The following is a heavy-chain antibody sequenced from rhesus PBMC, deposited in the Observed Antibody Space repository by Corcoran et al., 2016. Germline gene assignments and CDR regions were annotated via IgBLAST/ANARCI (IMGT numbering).Heavy chain of an antibody. CDR3: ARGNSFDV. CDR1: EFTFSSYD. J-gene: IGHJ5-2*02. CDR2: ISIGVGT. V-gene: IGHV3-132*01. Sequence: VEQLVESGGGLVQPGASLRLSCAASEFTFSSYDMHWVRQAPGKGLEWVSGISIGVGTNYPSSVKGRLAISRDNAKNSLYLQMNSLRAEDTAVYYCARGNSFDVWGRGVLVTVSS.